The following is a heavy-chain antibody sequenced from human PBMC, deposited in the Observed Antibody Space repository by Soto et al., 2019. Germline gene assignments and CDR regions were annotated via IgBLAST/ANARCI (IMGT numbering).Heavy chain of an antibody. V-gene: IGHV3-30-3*01. J-gene: IGHJ4*02. CDR3: AGGSPAEQQLQGPFDY. CDR1: GFTFSSCS. CDR2: ISNDDSNK. Sequence: QVQLVESGGGVVQPGRSLRLSCAASGFTFSSCSMHWVRQAPGKGLEWVALISNDDSNKFYAASVKGRFTISRDNSKNKLYLQMSSLRAEDTAVYYCAGGSPAEQQLQGPFDYWGEGTLVTVSS. D-gene: IGHD6-13*01.